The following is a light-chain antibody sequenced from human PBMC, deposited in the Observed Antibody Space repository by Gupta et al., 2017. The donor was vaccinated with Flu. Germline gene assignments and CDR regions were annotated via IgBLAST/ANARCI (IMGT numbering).Light chain of an antibody. Sequence: QAAVTQEPSLTVSPGGTVTLTCGISTGAVTTGHWPYWSQQKPGQAPRTLIYDTTNKQSWTPARFSGSLLGGKAALTLSGAQPEDEADDYCMMSCCGGVAFGGGTKLTVL. V-gene: IGLV7-46*01. CDR1: TGAVTTGHW. CDR3: MMSCCGGVA. J-gene: IGLJ2*01. CDR2: DTT.